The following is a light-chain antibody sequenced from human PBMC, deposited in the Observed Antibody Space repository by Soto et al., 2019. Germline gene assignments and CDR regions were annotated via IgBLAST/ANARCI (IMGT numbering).Light chain of an antibody. J-gene: IGKJ5*01. CDR1: QDIRKY. CDR2: DAS. Sequence: MQMTQAPSSLSASVGERATIIGQATQDIRKYLNWYQQKPGKAPKILIYDASSLETGVPSRFSGSGYGTDFTLTISSLQPEDFATYYCQQYDNLPLIFGQGTRLEIK. CDR3: QQYDNLPLI. V-gene: IGKV1-33*01.